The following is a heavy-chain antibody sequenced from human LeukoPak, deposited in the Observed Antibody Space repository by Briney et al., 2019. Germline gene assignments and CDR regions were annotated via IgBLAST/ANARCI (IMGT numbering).Heavy chain of an antibody. CDR2: FHTAGDT. CDR3: ARRSCSSSSCYERLNGLDV. CDR1: GFIFSNYD. Sequence: PGGSLRLSCAASGFIFSNYDMHWVRQATGKGLEWVSAFHTAGDTHYSGSVKGRFATSRENAKNSFYLQMNNLRAGDAAVYYCARRSCSSSSCYERLNGLDVWGQGTPVTVSS. J-gene: IGHJ6*02. V-gene: IGHV3-13*01. D-gene: IGHD2-2*01.